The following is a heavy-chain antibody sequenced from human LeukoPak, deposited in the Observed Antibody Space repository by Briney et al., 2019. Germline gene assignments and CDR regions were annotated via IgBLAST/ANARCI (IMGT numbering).Heavy chain of an antibody. CDR3: AGRHSISWFFDN. CDR1: GFTFSNYA. V-gene: IGHV3-23*01. D-gene: IGHD6-13*01. Sequence: PGGSLLLSCAASGFTFSNYAMSWVRQAPGKGLEWVSGISGSGIGTYYADSVKGRFTISRDNSKNTLYLQMNSLTAEDTAVYFCAGRHSISWFFDNWGQGTLVTVSS. J-gene: IGHJ4*02. CDR2: ISGSGIGT.